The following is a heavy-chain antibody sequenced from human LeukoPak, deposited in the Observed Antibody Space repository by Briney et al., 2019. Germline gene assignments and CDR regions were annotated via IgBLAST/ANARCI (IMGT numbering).Heavy chain of an antibody. V-gene: IGHV4-31*03. CDR1: GGSISSGGYY. CDR2: IYYSGST. D-gene: IGHD3-16*02. CDR3: ARGRELYDYVWGSYRYSPLDAFDI. Sequence: SQTLSLTCTVSGGSISSGGYYWSWIRQHPGKGLEWNGYIYYSGSTYYNPSLKSRVTISVDTSKNQFSLKLSSVTAADTAVYYCARGRELYDYVWGSYRYSPLDAFDIWGQGTMVTVSS. J-gene: IGHJ3*02.